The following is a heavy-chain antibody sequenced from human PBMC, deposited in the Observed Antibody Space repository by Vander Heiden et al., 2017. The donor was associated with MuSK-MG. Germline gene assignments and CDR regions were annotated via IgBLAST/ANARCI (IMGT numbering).Heavy chain of an antibody. D-gene: IGHD5-12*01. CDR2: INPDSGGT. V-gene: IGHV1-2*02. Sequence: QVQLVQSGAEVKKPGASVKVSCKASGSTFTGYAMHWVRQAPGQGLEWMGWINPDSGGTNDAQKFQGRVTMTRDTSISTAYMELRRPRSDDTAVYYCASYSGYASGLLGWGQGSPVTVSS. CDR3: ASYSGYASGLLG. CDR1: GSTFTGYA. J-gene: IGHJ4*02.